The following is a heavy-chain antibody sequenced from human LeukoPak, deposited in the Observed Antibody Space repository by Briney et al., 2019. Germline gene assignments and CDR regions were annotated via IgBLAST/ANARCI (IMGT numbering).Heavy chain of an antibody. CDR1: GVTFSDSE. Sequence: GGSLRLSCAASGVTFSDSEMNWVRQAPGKGLEWVSYISSSGTTIYYADSVKGRFTISRDNAKNSLYLQMNSLRAEDTAVYYCARGVPTGYYTSCSDYWGQGTLVTVSS. CDR3: ARGVPTGYYTSCSDY. V-gene: IGHV3-48*03. J-gene: IGHJ4*02. CDR2: ISSSGTTI. D-gene: IGHD3/OR15-3a*01.